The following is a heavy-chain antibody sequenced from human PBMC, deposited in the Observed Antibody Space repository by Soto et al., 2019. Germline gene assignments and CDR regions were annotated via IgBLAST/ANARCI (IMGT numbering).Heavy chain of an antibody. CDR1: GGSFSGYY. CDR3: ARVQGYSYGYGSL. CDR2: INHSGST. J-gene: IGHJ4*02. D-gene: IGHD5-18*01. V-gene: IGHV4-34*01. Sequence: QVQLQQWGAGLLKPSETLSLTCAVYGGSFSGYYWSWIRQPPGKGLEWIGEINHSGSTNYNPSHKSRVTISVDTSKNQFSLKLSSVTAADTAVYYCARVQGYSYGYGSLWGQGTLVTVSS.